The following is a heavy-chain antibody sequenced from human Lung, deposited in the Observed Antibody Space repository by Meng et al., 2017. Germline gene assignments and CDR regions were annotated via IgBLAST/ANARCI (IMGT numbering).Heavy chain of an antibody. CDR1: GGSFSAYY. V-gene: IGHV4-34*01. D-gene: IGHD4-11*01. Sequence: QVQLPQLGAGLLKPSETLALSCVVSGGSFSAYYWSWIRQPPGKGLEWIGEIKHSGSTNYNPSLESRATISVDTSQNNLSLKLSSVTAADSAVYYCARGPTTMAHDFDYWGQGTLVTVSS. J-gene: IGHJ4*02. CDR3: ARGPTTMAHDFDY. CDR2: IKHSGST.